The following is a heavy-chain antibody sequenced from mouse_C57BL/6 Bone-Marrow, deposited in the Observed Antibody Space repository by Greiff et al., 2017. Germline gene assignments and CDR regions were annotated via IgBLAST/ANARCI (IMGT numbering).Heavy chain of an antibody. Sequence: QVQLQQPGAELVKPGASVKMSCKASGYTFTSYWITWVKQRPGQGLEWIGDIYPGSGSTNYNEKFKNKATLTVDTSSSTAYMQLSSLTSEDSAVYYCERRDYGNCWCFDVWGTGTTVTVSS. V-gene: IGHV1-55*01. CDR3: ERRDYGNCWCFDV. J-gene: IGHJ1*03. CDR1: GYTFTSYW. CDR2: IYPGSGST. D-gene: IGHD2-1*01.